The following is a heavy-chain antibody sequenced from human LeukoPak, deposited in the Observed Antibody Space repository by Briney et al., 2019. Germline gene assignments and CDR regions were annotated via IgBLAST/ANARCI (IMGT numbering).Heavy chain of an antibody. CDR1: GGSISRYY. D-gene: IGHD1-26*01. Sequence: SETLSLICTVSGGSISRYYWSWIRQPPGKGLEWIGYIYYSGSTSYNPSLKSRVTISLDTSKTQFSLKLTSVTAADTAVYYCARIRGWEGSRYYYYYYMDVWGKGTTVTVPS. J-gene: IGHJ6*03. CDR2: IYYSGST. V-gene: IGHV4-59*01. CDR3: ARIRGWEGSRYYYYYYMDV.